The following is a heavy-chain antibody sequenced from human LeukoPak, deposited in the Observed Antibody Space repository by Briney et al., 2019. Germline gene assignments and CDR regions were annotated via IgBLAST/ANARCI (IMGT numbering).Heavy chain of an antibody. D-gene: IGHD4-17*01. CDR1: GGSISSYY. CDR3: ARDRVGLTWTTPFGY. J-gene: IGHJ4*02. Sequence: SETLSLTCTVSGGSISSYYWSWIRQPPGKGLEWIGYIYYSGSTNYNPSLKSRVTISVDTSKNQFSLKLSSVTAADTAVYYCARDRVGLTWTTPFGYWGQGTLVTVSS. CDR2: IYYSGST. V-gene: IGHV4-59*01.